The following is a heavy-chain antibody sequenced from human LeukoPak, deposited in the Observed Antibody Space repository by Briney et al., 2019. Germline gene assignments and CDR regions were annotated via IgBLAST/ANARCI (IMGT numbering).Heavy chain of an antibody. CDR2: INHSGST. Sequence: KPSETLSLTCAVYGGSFSGYYWSWIRQPPGKGLEWIGEINHSGSTNYNPSLKSRVTISVDTSKNQFSLKLSSVTAADTAVYYCARDDRSGWHYFDYWGQGTLVTVSS. CDR3: ARDDRSGWHYFDY. J-gene: IGHJ4*02. CDR1: GGSFSGYY. V-gene: IGHV4-34*01. D-gene: IGHD6-19*01.